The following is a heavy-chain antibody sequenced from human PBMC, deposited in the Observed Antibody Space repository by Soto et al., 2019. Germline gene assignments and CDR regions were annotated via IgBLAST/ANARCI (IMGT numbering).Heavy chain of an antibody. D-gene: IGHD6-19*01. V-gene: IGHV3-30-3*01. CDR1: GFTFSSYA. CDR3: ARGRHYLAVAGRDADWFDP. Sequence: QVQLVESGGGVVQPGRSLRLSCAASGFTFSSYAMHWVRQAPGKGLEWVAVISYDGSNKYYADSVKGRFTISRDNSNNTLSLEVNSLCAEDTAVYYCARGRHYLAVAGRDADWFDPWGQGTLVTVSS. CDR2: ISYDGSNK. J-gene: IGHJ5*02.